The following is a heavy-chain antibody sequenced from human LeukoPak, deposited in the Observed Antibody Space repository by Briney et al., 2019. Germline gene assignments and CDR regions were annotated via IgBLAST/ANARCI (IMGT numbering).Heavy chain of an antibody. V-gene: IGHV1-2*02. Sequence: ASVTVSFTASGYTFTVYYMHWVRQAPGQGHESMGWINPNSGGTNYAQKFQGRVTMTRDTSISTAYMELSRLRSDDTAVYYCARAVVRGVITPYYYYGMDVWGQGTTVTVSS. CDR3: ARAVVRGVITPYYYYGMDV. CDR2: INPNSGGT. CDR1: GYTFTVYY. D-gene: IGHD3-10*01. J-gene: IGHJ6*02.